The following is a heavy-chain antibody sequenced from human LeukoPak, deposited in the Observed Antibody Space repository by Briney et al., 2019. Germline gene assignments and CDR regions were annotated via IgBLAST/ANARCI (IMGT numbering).Heavy chain of an antibody. CDR1: GFTFSSDA. J-gene: IGHJ4*02. D-gene: IGHD6-6*01. V-gene: IGHV3-23*01. CDR2: ISGSGAGT. CDR3: VTSSSYY. Sequence: GGSLGLSCSASGFTFSSDAMSWVRQAPGKGLEWVSAISGSGAGTHYADSVKGRFTISRDTSKNTPYLQMNSLRADDTAVYYCVTSSSYYWGQGTLVTVSS.